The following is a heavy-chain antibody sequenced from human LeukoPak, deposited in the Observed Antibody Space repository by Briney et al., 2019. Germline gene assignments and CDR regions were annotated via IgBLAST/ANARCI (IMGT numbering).Heavy chain of an antibody. J-gene: IGHJ4*02. Sequence: SETLSLTCAVYGGSFSGYYWGWIRQPPGKGLEWIGEINHSGSTNYNPSLKSRVTISVDTSKNQFSLKLSSVTAADTAVYYCASGSGFRTAAFDYWGQGTLVTVSS. CDR1: GGSFSGYY. D-gene: IGHD6-19*01. CDR3: ASGSGFRTAAFDY. CDR2: INHSGST. V-gene: IGHV4-34*01.